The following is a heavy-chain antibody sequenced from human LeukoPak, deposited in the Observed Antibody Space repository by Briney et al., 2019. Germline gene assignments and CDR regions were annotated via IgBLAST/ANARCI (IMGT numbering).Heavy chain of an antibody. V-gene: IGHV1-18*01. CDR1: GYTYSTSA. J-gene: IGHJ4*02. Sequence: ASVKVSCKASGYTYSTSAITWVRQAPGQGLEWMGWINSFRGNTHYAQKFQGRVTMTTDTSTTTAYMELRSLRTDDTAVYYCAKDRSGPFDYWGQGTLVTVSS. D-gene: IGHD1-14*01. CDR2: INSFRGNT. CDR3: AKDRSGPFDY.